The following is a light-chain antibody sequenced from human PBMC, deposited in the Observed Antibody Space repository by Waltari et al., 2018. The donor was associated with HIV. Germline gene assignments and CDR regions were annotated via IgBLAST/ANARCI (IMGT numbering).Light chain of an antibody. V-gene: IGLV1-44*01. CDR1: STNIGSNI. CDR2: SND. J-gene: IGLJ3*02. CDR3: AAWDDGLNGM. Sequence: QSVLTQPPSVSATPGQNVPTSCSGRSTNIGSNIVNWYQQVPEAAPKLLIYSNDQRPSGVPDRFSGSKSGTSASLAISGLQSADEADYYCAAWDDGLNGMFGGGTKLTV.